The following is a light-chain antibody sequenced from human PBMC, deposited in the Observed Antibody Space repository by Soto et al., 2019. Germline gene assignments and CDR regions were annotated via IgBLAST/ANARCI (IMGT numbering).Light chain of an antibody. J-gene: IGKJ1*01. CDR1: QSVGSN. CDR2: GAS. Sequence: EKVMTQSPGSLSVSPGERAALSCRASQSVGSNLAWYQRKPSQAPRLLIYGASTRATGIPSRFSGSGSGTEFTLTISSLQSEDFAVYYCQQYYDWPWTFGQGTTVEIK. V-gene: IGKV3-15*01. CDR3: QQYYDWPWT.